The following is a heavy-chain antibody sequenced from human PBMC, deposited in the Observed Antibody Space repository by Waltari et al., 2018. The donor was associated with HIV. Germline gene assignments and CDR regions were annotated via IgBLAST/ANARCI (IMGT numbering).Heavy chain of an antibody. V-gene: IGHV3-33*01. CDR1: GFTVSTYD. CDR3: ARDVQGYCGGERCFYGMDV. D-gene: IGHD2-21*01. CDR2: IWYDGSNT. J-gene: IGHJ6*02. Sequence: QVQLVESGGGVGRPGRSLRLSFAASGFTVSTYDMNWVRRAPGKGLEGGAVIWYDGSNTYYTDSVKGRFTIFRDNSKNTLYLQMYSLRAEDTAVYYCARDVQGYCGGERCFYGMDVWGQGTTVTVSS.